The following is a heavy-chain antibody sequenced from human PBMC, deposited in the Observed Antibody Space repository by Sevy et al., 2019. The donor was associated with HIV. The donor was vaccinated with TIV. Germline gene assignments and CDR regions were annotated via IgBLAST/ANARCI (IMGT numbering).Heavy chain of an antibody. V-gene: IGHV3-7*01. CDR2: IKQDGSEK. J-gene: IGHJ6*02. CDR3: ARDYPNNYYDSSGTNYYYGMDV. CDR1: GFTFSSYW. Sequence: GGYLRLSCAASGFTFSSYWMSWVRQAPGKGLEWVANIKQDGSEKYYVDSVKGRFTISRDNAKNSLYLQMNSLRAEDTAVYYCARDYPNNYYDSSGTNYYYGMDVWGQGTTVTVS. D-gene: IGHD3-22*01.